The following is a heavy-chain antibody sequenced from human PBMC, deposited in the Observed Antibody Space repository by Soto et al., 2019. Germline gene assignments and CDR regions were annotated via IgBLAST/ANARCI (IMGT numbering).Heavy chain of an antibody. D-gene: IGHD4-4*01. CDR1: GFTFDDYV. Sequence: GGSLRLSCAASGFTFDDYVISWVRQAPGKGLEWVSGINWNGGSTGYADSVKGRFTISRDNAKNSLYLQMNSLRAEDTALYHCARGNPVRAFAFWGQGTMVTVSS. CDR2: INWNGGST. CDR3: ARGNPVRAFAF. J-gene: IGHJ3*01. V-gene: IGHV3-20*01.